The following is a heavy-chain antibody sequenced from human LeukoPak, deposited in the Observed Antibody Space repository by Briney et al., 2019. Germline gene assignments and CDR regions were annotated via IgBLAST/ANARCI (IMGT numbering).Heavy chain of an antibody. V-gene: IGHV4-59*01. Sequence: PSETLSLTCSVSGGSISNYYWNWIRQPPGKGLEWIGHIYNGGRTNYNPSLKSRVTISVDTSKNQFSLKLSSVTAADTAVYYCANDGSWDYLNWFDPWGQGTLVTVSS. J-gene: IGHJ5*02. CDR2: IYNGGRT. CDR1: GGSISNYY. CDR3: ANDGSWDYLNWFDP. D-gene: IGHD3-10*01.